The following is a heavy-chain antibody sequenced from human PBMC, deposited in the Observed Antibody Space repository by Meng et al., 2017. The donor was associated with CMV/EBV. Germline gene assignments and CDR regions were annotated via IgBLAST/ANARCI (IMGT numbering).Heavy chain of an antibody. D-gene: IGHD2-2*01. CDR3: AKGDIVVVPAVYYYGMDV. CDR1: GYRFITSD. Sequence: ASVKVSCKASGYRFITSDIMWVRQAPGQGLEWMGWINPNSGGTNYAQKFQGRVTMTRDTSISTAYMELSRLRSDDTAVYYCAKGDIVVVPAVYYYGMDVWGQGTTVTVSS. V-gene: IGHV1-2*02. CDR2: INPNSGGT. J-gene: IGHJ6*02.